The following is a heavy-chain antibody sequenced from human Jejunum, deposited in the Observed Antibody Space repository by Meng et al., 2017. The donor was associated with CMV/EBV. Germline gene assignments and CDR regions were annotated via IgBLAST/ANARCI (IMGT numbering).Heavy chain of an antibody. CDR3: ARDGGRVHYYFDY. Sequence: QVQLVQSGAEVKQPGASVKLSCKASGYTFTSYYIHWVRQAPGQGLEWMGTINLSGDRTSYEQKLQGRVTMTRDTSTSTVYMELSSLRFEDTAVYYCARDGGRVHYYFDYWGQGTLVTVSS. CDR1: GYTFTSYY. J-gene: IGHJ4*02. CDR2: INLSGDRT. V-gene: IGHV1-46*01. D-gene: IGHD2-15*01.